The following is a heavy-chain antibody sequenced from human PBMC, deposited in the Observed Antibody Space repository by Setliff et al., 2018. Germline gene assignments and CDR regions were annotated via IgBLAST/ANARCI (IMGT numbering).Heavy chain of an antibody. CDR3: ARGGLVEQWLVANGAFDI. Sequence: SVKVSCKASGGTFSSYAISWVRQAPGQGLEWMGGIIPIFGTANYAQKFQGRVTITTDESTSTAYMELSSLRSDDTAVYYCARGGLVEQWLVANGAFDIWGQGTMVTGSS. J-gene: IGHJ3*02. V-gene: IGHV1-69*05. D-gene: IGHD6-19*01. CDR1: GGTFSSYA. CDR2: IIPIFGTA.